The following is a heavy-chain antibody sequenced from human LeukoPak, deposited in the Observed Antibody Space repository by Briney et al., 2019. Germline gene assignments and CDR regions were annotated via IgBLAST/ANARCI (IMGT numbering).Heavy chain of an antibody. V-gene: IGHV4-39*07. Sequence: SETLSLTCTVPGGSISSSSYYWGWIRQPPGKGLEWIGSIYYSGSTYYNPSLKSRVTISVDTSKNQFSLKLSSVTAADTAVYYCARVGEVPADTQFDPWGQGTLVTVSS. CDR3: ARVGEVPADTQFDP. J-gene: IGHJ5*02. CDR1: GGSISSSSYY. CDR2: IYYSGST. D-gene: IGHD2-2*01.